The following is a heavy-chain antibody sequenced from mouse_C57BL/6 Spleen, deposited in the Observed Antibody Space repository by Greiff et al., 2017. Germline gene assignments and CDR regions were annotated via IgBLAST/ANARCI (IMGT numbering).Heavy chain of an antibody. D-gene: IGHD1-1*01. CDR1: GYSITSGYY. CDR2: ISYDGSN. CDR3: ARDCYYGSSYDWYFDV. J-gene: IGHJ1*03. Sequence: EVQLVESGPGLVKPSQSLSLSCSVTGYSITSGYYWNWIRQFPGNKLEWMGYISYDGSNNYNPSLKNRISITRDTSKNQFFLKLNSVTTEDTATYYCARDCYYGSSYDWYFDVWGTGTTVTVSS. V-gene: IGHV3-6*01.